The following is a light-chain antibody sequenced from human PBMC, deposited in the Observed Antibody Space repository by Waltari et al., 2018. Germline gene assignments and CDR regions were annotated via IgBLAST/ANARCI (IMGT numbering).Light chain of an antibody. Sequence: DIQMTQSPSSLSASVGDRVTITCRASQSISSYLNWYQQKPGKAPKLLIYAASSLQRGVPSRFSGSGSGTDFTLTISSLQPEDFATYYCQQSYSRPRTFGQGTKVEIK. CDR3: QQSYSRPRT. V-gene: IGKV1-39*01. CDR1: QSISSY. CDR2: AAS. J-gene: IGKJ1*01.